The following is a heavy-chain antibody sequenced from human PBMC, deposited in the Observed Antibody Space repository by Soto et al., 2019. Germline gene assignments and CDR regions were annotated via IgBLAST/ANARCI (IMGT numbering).Heavy chain of an antibody. V-gene: IGHV4-31*03. Sequence: SETLSLTCTFSGGSISSGGYYWSWIRQHPEKGLEWIGHIYHSGNTYYNPSLKSRVTISVDTSKNQFSLKLSSVTAADTAVYYCARDASTSWHYLDYWGQGTLVTVSS. CDR3: ARDASTSWHYLDY. CDR2: IYHSGNT. CDR1: GGSISSGGYY. D-gene: IGHD6-13*01. J-gene: IGHJ4*02.